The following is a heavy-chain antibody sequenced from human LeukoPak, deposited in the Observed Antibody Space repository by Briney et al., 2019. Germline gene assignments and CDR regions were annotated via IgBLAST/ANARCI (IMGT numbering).Heavy chain of an antibody. J-gene: IGHJ4*02. Sequence: GGSLRLSCAASGFTFSSYEMNWVRQAPGKGREWVSYISSSGSTRYYADSVKGRFTISRDNAKNSLYLQMNSLRAEDTAVYYCARVQTTVTTLDYWGQGTLVTVSS. D-gene: IGHD4-17*01. V-gene: IGHV3-48*03. CDR2: ISSSGSTR. CDR1: GFTFSSYE. CDR3: ARVQTTVTTLDY.